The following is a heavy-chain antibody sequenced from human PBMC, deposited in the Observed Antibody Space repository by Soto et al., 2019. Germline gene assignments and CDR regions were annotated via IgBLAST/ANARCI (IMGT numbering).Heavy chain of an antibody. CDR3: ARSLSSSSGYFDP. CDR2: IYKSGRT. J-gene: IGHJ5*02. V-gene: IGHV4-30-4*01. CDR1: GDSIGSGDYY. D-gene: IGHD6-6*01. Sequence: QVHLQESGSGLLKPSQTLSLTCAVSGDSIGSGDYYWTWIRQSPGKGLEYIGYIYKSGRTYYNPSLKSRPVISLDTSKNQVFLRLTSLTAADTAMYFCARSLSSSSGYFDPWGQGTLVTVSS.